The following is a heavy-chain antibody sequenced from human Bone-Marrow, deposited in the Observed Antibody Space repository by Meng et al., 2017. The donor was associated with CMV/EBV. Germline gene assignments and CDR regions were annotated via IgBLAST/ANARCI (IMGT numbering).Heavy chain of an antibody. CDR1: GSTFSSYS. CDR2: INSSRDYI. CDR3: ARFLVPAAISYYYGMNV. J-gene: IGHJ6*02. Sequence: GESLKIYCAASGSTFSSYSMNWVRQAPGKGLEWVSWINSSRDYIYCADSLKGRFIISRDNAKNSLYLQMNSLRAEDTAVYYCARFLVPAAISYYYGMNVWGQGTTVTVSS. D-gene: IGHD2-2*01. V-gene: IGHV3-21*01.